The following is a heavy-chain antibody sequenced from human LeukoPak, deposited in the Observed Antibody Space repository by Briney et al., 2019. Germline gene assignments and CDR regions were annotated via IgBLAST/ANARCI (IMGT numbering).Heavy chain of an antibody. CDR1: GVSLSDYY. J-gene: IGHJ5*02. CDR3: ARIRCGHSSAICYNH. CDR2: INHNGGT. D-gene: IGHD2-8*01. Sequence: SETLSLTCSVYGVSLSDYYWSWIRQPPGKGLEWIGEINHNGGTKYNPSPKGRVTISVDTSENHSSLNLRSVTAADTAVYYCARIRCGHSSAICYNHWGRGTLVTVSS. V-gene: IGHV4-34*01.